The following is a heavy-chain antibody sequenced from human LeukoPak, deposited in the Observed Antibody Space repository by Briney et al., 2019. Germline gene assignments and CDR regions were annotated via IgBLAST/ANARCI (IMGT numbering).Heavy chain of an antibody. CDR1: GYTFTSYG. J-gene: IGHJ2*01. D-gene: IGHD6-13*01. V-gene: IGHV1-18*01. CDR2: ISAYNGNT. Sequence: ASVKVSCKASGYTFTSYGISWVRQAPGQGLEWMGWISAYNGNTNYAQKLQGRVTMTTDTSTSTAYMELRSLRSDDTAVYYCARAGTGIAAAGYWYFDLWGRGTLVTVSS. CDR3: ARAGTGIAAAGYWYFDL.